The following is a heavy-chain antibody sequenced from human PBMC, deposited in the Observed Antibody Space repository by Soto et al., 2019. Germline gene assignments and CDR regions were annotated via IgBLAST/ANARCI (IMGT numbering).Heavy chain of an antibody. D-gene: IGHD3-16*02. CDR3: ARDYRSPSGGLDV. V-gene: IGHV4-30-4*01. Sequence: QVQLQESGPGLVKPSQTLSLTCTVSGGSINGGDYHWTWIRQTPGKGLEWIGAIYYSGSTYYNPSLKSRIRISVDTSKNQCALKLSSVTAADTAGDYGARDYRSPSGGLDVWGQGTTVTVSS. CDR2: IYYSGST. J-gene: IGHJ6*02. CDR1: GGSINGGDYH.